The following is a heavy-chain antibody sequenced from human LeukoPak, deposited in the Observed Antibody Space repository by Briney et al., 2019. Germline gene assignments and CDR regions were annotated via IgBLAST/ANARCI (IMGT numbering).Heavy chain of an antibody. D-gene: IGHD3-3*01. CDR1: GYTFIGYY. J-gene: IGHJ6*03. CDR2: INPNSGGT. V-gene: IGHV1-2*02. Sequence: GASVKVSCKASGYTFIGYYIHWVRQAPGQGLEWMGWINPNSGGTNYAQKFQGRVTMTRDTSISTVYMELSRLRSDDTAVYYCARALWGVVTAYYYYYMDVWGKGTTVTVSS. CDR3: ARALWGVVTAYYYYYMDV.